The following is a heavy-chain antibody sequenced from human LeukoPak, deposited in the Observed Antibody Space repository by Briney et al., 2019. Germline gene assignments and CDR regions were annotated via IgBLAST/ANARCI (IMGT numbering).Heavy chain of an antibody. D-gene: IGHD3-16*02. J-gene: IGHJ3*02. CDR1: EDSVSSNSAA. Sequence: SQTLSLTCAISEDSVSSNSAAWNWLRQSPSRGLEWLGRTYSRSKWYNDYAVSVKSRITINPDTSKNQFSLQLNSVTPEDTAVYYCARGLNVWGSYRYGVDAFDIWGQGTMVTVSS. V-gene: IGHV6-1*01. CDR3: ARGLNVWGSYRYGVDAFDI. CDR2: TYSRSKWYN.